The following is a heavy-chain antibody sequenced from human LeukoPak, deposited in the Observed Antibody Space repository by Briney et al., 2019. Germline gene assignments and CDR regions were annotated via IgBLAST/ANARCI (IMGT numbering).Heavy chain of an antibody. CDR1: EYSFPNYC. D-gene: IGHD6-13*01. Sequence: PRESLKISCKHSEYSFPNYCIGWVRQMPGKGLEWMGIIYPDDSDTRYSPSFQGQVTISADKSISTAYLQWSSLKASDTAMYYCAIGRGGQQLGDYWGQGTLVTVSS. CDR2: IYPDDSDT. V-gene: IGHV5-51*01. J-gene: IGHJ4*02. CDR3: AIGRGGQQLGDY.